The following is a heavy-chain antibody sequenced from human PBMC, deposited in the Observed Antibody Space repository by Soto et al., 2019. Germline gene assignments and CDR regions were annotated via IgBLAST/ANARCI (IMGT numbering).Heavy chain of an antibody. J-gene: IGHJ6*02. CDR3: AKDRRDGYTTCSRCYGVDV. V-gene: IGHV3-30*18. D-gene: IGHD5-18*01. CDR1: GFNFGAYG. CDR2: ISHDGTKT. Sequence: QVQLVESGGGVVQPGTSLRLACEASGFNFGAYGMHWVRQAPGKGLEWVAVISHDGTKTYYSDSVKGRFTGSRDNSKNVLYVQLVSLRPDDTAVYSCAKDRRDGYTTCSRCYGVDVWGQGTTVTVSS.